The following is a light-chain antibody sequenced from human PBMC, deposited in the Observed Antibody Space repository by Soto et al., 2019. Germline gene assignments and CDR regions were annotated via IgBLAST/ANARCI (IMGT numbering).Light chain of an antibody. J-gene: IGKJ5*01. CDR1: QSVRNE. Sequence: EIVLTQSPSTLWLSPGERATLSCRASQSVRNERLAWFQQKRGQAPRLVIFDASFRGCGIPARFSGSGSGTGIHLTFTVPALEVYPFYDCQWRRNWRSIRTFGQGTKLEIK. CDR2: DAS. CDR3: QWRRNWRSIRT. V-gene: IGKV3-11*01.